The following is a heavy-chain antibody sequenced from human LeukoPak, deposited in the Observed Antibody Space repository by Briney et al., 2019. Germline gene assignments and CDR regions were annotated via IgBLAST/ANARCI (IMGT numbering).Heavy chain of an antibody. Sequence: GGSLRLSCAASGFIFNNYGMQWVRPTPGKGLEWVKVISCECTSQYYAVSGKGRFTISRDDSKKTVYLQMNSLRTEDTAVYYCAKEANHCSSRHYDYWGQGILVTVSS. CDR2: ISCECTSQ. CDR1: GFIFNNYG. J-gene: IGHJ4*02. D-gene: IGHD1-14*01. CDR3: AKEANHCSSRHYDY. V-gene: IGHV3-30*18.